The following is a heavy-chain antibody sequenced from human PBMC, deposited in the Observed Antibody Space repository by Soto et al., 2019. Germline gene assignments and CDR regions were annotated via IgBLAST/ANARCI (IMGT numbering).Heavy chain of an antibody. D-gene: IGHD3-22*01. CDR1: GFTFSSYA. V-gene: IGHV3-23*01. J-gene: IGHJ3*02. CDR2: ISGSGGST. Sequence: EVQLLESGGGLVQPGGSLRLSCAASGFTFSSYAMSWVRQAPGKGLEWVSAISGSGGSTYYADSVKGLFTISRDNSKNTLYLQMNSLRAEDTAVYYCAKDMYYYDSSVNSVFDIWGQGTMVTVSS. CDR3: AKDMYYYDSSVNSVFDI.